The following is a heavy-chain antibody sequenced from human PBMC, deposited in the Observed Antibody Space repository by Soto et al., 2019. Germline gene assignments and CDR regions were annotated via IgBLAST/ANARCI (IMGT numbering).Heavy chain of an antibody. V-gene: IGHV3-21*01. Sequence: GGSLRLSCAASGSTFSSYSMNWVRQAPGKGLEWVSSISSSSSYIYYADSVKGRFTISRDNAKNSLYLQMNSLRAEDTAVYYCARDTETCSGGSCYEIFNWFDPWGQGTLVTVSS. CDR3: ARDTETCSGGSCYEIFNWFDP. CDR1: GSTFSSYS. CDR2: ISSSSSYI. J-gene: IGHJ5*02. D-gene: IGHD2-15*01.